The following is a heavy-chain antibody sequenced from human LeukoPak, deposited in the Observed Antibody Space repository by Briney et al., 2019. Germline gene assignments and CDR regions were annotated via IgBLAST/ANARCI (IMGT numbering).Heavy chain of an antibody. D-gene: IGHD6-13*01. CDR1: GFTFSSYS. Sequence: GGSLRLSCAASGFTFSSYSMNWVRQAPGKGLEWVSSISGSSTYIYYADSVKGRFTISRDNAKNSLYLQMNSLRAEDTAVYYCARARENLVAAGTALSYWGQGTLVTVSS. CDR2: ISGSSTYI. V-gene: IGHV3-21*01. J-gene: IGHJ4*02. CDR3: ARARENLVAAGTALSY.